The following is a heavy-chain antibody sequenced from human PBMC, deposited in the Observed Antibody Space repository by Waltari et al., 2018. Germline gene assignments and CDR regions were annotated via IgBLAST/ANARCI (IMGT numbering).Heavy chain of an antibody. CDR2: LDPEDGET. CDR3: ATDIRSSSSRAWFDP. Sequence: EVRLIQSGTEVKKPGAKVKISCKISGYTLTDYYIHWIQQAPGKGLQWMGFLDPEDGETDDAESFQGRVTISADTSSGTAYMELSSLRSEDTALYYCATDIRSSSSRAWFDPWGQGTLVTVSS. D-gene: IGHD6-6*01. V-gene: IGHV1-69-2*01. CDR1: GYTLTDYY. J-gene: IGHJ5*02.